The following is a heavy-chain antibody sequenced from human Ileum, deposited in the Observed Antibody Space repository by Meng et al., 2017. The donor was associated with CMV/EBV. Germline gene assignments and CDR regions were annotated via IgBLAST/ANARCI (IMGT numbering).Heavy chain of an antibody. D-gene: IGHD3-10*01. CDR2: IHSSGNT. J-gene: IGHJ4*02. Sequence: QVQRPAAGPGLVKPSETLSLTCTVFGASISRYYWTWIRQPAGKGLEFIGRIHSSGNTDYNPSLMSRVTMSIDTSKNQLSLNLNSVTAADTAVYYCARAAARGVPVDFWGQGMLVTVSS. CDR1: GASISRYY. V-gene: IGHV4-4*07. CDR3: ARAAARGVPVDF.